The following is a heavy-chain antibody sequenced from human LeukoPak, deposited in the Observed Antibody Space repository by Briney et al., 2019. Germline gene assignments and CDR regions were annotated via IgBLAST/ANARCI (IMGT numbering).Heavy chain of an antibody. CDR2: ISSTGGAT. D-gene: IGHD2-15*01. V-gene: IGHV3-23*01. CDR1: GFTFSSYA. J-gene: IGHJ6*03. CDR3: AKNGDRGAYCTGGTCYPYFYYYMDV. Sequence: GGSLRLSCAASGFTFSSYAMSWVRQAPGKGLEWVSSISSTGGATYYADSVKGRFTISRDNSKNTLYLQMNSLRAEDTAIYYCAKNGDRGAYCTGGTCYPYFYYYMDVWGKGTTVTI.